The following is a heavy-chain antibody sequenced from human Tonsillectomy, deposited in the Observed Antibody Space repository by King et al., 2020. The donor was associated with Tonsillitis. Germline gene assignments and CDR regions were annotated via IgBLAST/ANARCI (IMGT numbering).Heavy chain of an antibody. J-gene: IGHJ4*02. V-gene: IGHV3-30*18. D-gene: IGHD3-22*01. Sequence: VQLVESGGGVVQPGRSLRLSCAASGFTFSSSGMHWVRQAPGKGLEWVAVISYDGSTKYFADSLKGRFTISRDNSKNTLYLQMNSLRTEETAVYYCAKDGYDSSGYYLGDYWGQGTLVTVSS. CDR3: AKDGYDSSGYYLGDY. CDR2: ISYDGSTK. CDR1: GFTFSSSG.